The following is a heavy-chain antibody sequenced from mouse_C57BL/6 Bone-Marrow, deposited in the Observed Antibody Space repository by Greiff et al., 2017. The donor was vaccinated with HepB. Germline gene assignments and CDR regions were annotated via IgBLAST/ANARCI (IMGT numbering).Heavy chain of an antibody. CDR2: INPSSGYT. CDR3: ANYYGSSYEWFAY. D-gene: IGHD1-1*01. Sequence: VQLQQSGAELAKPGASVKLSCKASGYTFTSYWMHWVKQRPGQGLEWIGYINPSSGYTKYNQKFKDKATLTADKSSSTAYMQLSSLTYEDSAVYYCANYYGSSYEWFAYWGQGTLVTVSA. V-gene: IGHV1-7*01. CDR1: GYTFTSYW. J-gene: IGHJ3*01.